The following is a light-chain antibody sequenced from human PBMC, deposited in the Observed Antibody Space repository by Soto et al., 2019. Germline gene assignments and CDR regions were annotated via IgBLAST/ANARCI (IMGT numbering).Light chain of an antibody. CDR2: EGT. V-gene: IGLV2-23*01. CDR1: SSDVGTYNL. CDR3: CSYSGSNTWV. J-gene: IGLJ3*02. Sequence: QSALTQPASVSGSPGQSITISCTGTSSDVGTYNLVSWYQQHPGKAPKLMIYEGTKRPSGVSNRFSGSKSGNTASLTISGLQADVEADYYFCSYSGSNTWVFGGGTQLTVL.